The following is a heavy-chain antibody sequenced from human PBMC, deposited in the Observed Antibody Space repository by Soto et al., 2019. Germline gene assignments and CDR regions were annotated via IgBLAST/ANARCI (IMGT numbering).Heavy chain of an antibody. D-gene: IGHD6-19*01. CDR1: GFTFSSYG. Sequence: QVQLVESGGGVVQPGRSLRLSCAASGFTFSSYGMHWVRQAPGKGLEWVAVIWYDGSNKYYADSVKGRFTISRDNSKNTLYLQMNSLRAEDMAVYYCARDSGRPLWYSSGWIYFDYWGQGTLVTVSS. V-gene: IGHV3-33*01. CDR3: ARDSGRPLWYSSGWIYFDY. CDR2: IWYDGSNK. J-gene: IGHJ4*02.